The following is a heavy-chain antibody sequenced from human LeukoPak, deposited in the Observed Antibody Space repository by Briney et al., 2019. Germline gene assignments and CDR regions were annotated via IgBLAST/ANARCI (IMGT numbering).Heavy chain of an antibody. V-gene: IGHV3-9*01. Sequence: PGGSLRLSCAASGFTFDDYAMHWVRQAPGKGLEWVSGISWNSGSIGYADSVEGRFTISRDNAKNSLYLQMNSLRAEDTALYYCAKDIQLWAGMDVWGQGTTVTVSS. J-gene: IGHJ6*02. CDR3: AKDIQLWAGMDV. CDR1: GFTFDDYA. CDR2: ISWNSGSI. D-gene: IGHD5-18*01.